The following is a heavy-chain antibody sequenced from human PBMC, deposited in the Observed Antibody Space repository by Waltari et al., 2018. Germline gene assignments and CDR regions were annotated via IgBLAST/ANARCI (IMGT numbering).Heavy chain of an antibody. V-gene: IGHV1-69*12. CDR1: GVTISSYA. J-gene: IGHJ6*02. CDR3: ARDKRGRGPVYGMDV. CDR2: IIPIFGTA. Sequence: QVQLVQSGAEVKKPGSSVKVSCKASGVTISSYAIRWVRQCPGQGLEWMGGIIPIFGTANYAQKFQGRVTITADESTSTAYMELSSLRSEDTAVYYCARDKRGRGPVYGMDVWGQGTTVTVSS. D-gene: IGHD6-25*01.